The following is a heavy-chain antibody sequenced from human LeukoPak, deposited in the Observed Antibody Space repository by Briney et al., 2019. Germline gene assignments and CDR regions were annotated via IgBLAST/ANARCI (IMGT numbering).Heavy chain of an antibody. V-gene: IGHV5-51*01. CDR2: IYPGDADT. CDR3: ARPYDELATFDY. D-gene: IGHD3-16*01. J-gene: IGHJ4*02. Sequence: GESLKISCQGSGYRFSNYWIGWVRRMPGRGLVWMGIIYPGDADTKYSPSFQGQVTISAEKSINTAYLQWSSLKASDTAIYYCARPYDELATFDYWGQGTLVTVSS. CDR1: GYRFSNYW.